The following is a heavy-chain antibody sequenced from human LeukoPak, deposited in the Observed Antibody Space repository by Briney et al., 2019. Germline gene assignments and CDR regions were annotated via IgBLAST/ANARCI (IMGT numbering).Heavy chain of an antibody. Sequence: PSETLSLTCTVSGGSISSGGYYWSWIRQHPGKGLEWIGYIYYSGSTYYNPSLKSRVTISVDTSKNQFSLKLSSVTAADTAVYYCARVGTILRDVDVWGRGTTVTVSS. J-gene: IGHJ6*02. D-gene: IGHD3-9*01. V-gene: IGHV4-31*03. CDR1: GGSISSGGYY. CDR3: ARVGTILRDVDV. CDR2: IYYSGST.